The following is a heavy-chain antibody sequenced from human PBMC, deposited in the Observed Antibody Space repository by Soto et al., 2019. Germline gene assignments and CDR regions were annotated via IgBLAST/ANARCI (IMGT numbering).Heavy chain of an antibody. CDR1: GFTFSSYA. V-gene: IGHV3-23*01. D-gene: IGHD6-13*01. Sequence: PGGSLRLSCAASGFTFSSYAMSWARQAPGKGLEWVSAISGSGGSTYYADSVKGRFTISRDNSKNTLYLQMNSLRAEDTAVYYCAKGFLFDSGIAALYYFDYWGQGTLVTVSS. CDR3: AKGFLFDSGIAALYYFDY. CDR2: ISGSGGST. J-gene: IGHJ4*02.